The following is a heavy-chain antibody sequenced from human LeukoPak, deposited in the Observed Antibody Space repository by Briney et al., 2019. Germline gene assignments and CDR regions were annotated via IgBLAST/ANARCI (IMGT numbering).Heavy chain of an antibody. D-gene: IGHD3-10*01. CDR2: ISYDGSNK. Sequence: GRSLRLSCAASGFTFSSYGMHWVRQAPGKGLEWVAVISYDGSNKYYADSVKGRFTISRDNSKNTLYLQMNSLRAEDTAVYYCAKAGDYYGSVDVWGQGTTVTVSS. V-gene: IGHV3-30*18. J-gene: IGHJ6*02. CDR3: AKAGDYYGSVDV. CDR1: GFTFSSYG.